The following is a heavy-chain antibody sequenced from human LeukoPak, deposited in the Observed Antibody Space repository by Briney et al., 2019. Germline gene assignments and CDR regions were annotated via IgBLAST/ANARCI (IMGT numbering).Heavy chain of an antibody. V-gene: IGHV1-18*01. CDR2: ISAYNGNT. Sequence: ASVKVSCKASGYTFTSYGISWVRQAPGQGLEWMGWISAYNGNTNYAQKLQGRVTMTTDTSTSTAYMELRSLRSDDTAVYYCARLYEWLGYNWFDPWGQGTLVTVSS. D-gene: IGHD6-19*01. J-gene: IGHJ5*02. CDR1: GYTFTSYG. CDR3: ARLYEWLGYNWFDP.